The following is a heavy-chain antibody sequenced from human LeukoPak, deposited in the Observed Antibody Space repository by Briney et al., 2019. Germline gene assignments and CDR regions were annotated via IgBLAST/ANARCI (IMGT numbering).Heavy chain of an antibody. CDR1: GDSMYSGSYY. CDR3: ARDLDPYSTSSLTGYNNYYGMDV. D-gene: IGHD6-6*01. V-gene: IGHV4-31*03. Sequence: SETLSLTCTVSGDSMYSGSYYWSWIRQHPGKGLEWIGYTHYSGGTYYNPSLKSRATISMDTSENQFSLNLTSVTAADTAIYYCARDLDPYSTSSLTGYNNYYGMDVWGQGTMVTVSS. J-gene: IGHJ6*02. CDR2: THYSGGT.